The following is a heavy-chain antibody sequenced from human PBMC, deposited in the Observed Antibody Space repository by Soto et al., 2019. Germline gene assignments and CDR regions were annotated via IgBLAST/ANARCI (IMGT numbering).Heavy chain of an antibody. CDR2: ISYDGSNK. CDR1: GFTFSSYG. J-gene: IGHJ4*02. CDR3: AKDKVPVVVTAPFDY. D-gene: IGHD2-21*02. V-gene: IGHV3-30*18. Sequence: PGGSLRLSCAASGFTFSSYGMHWVRQAPGKGLEWVAVISYDGSNKYYADSVKGRFTASRDKSKNTLYLQVNSLRAEDTAVYYCAKDKVPVVVTAPFDYWGQGT.